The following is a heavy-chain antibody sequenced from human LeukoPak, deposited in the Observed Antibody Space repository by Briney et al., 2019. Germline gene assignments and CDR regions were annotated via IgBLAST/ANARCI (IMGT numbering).Heavy chain of an antibody. CDR2: ISGSGGST. Sequence: PGGSLRLSCAASGFTFSSYAMSWVRQAPGKGLEWVSAISGSGGSTYYADSVKGRFTISRDNSKNTLYLQMNSLRAEDTAVYYCAKDQVADSSSWYGSNWFDPWGQGTLVTVSP. CDR3: AKDQVADSSSWYGSNWFDP. J-gene: IGHJ5*02. D-gene: IGHD6-13*01. CDR1: GFTFSSYA. V-gene: IGHV3-23*01.